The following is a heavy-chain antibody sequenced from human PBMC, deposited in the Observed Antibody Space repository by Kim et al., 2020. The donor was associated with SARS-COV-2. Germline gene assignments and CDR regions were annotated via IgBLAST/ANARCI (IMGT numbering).Heavy chain of an antibody. J-gene: IGHJ4*02. CDR3: ARYASGSYKFDS. CDR2: MNSNSGNT. Sequence: ASVKVSCKASGYTFGTYDINWVRQATGQGLEWLGWMNSNSGNTGYAQKFQGRVTVTWDTSISTAYMELSSLRSEDTAVYYCARYASGSYKFDSWGQGTLVTVSS. CDR1: GYTFGTYD. V-gene: IGHV1-8*01. D-gene: IGHD3-10*01.